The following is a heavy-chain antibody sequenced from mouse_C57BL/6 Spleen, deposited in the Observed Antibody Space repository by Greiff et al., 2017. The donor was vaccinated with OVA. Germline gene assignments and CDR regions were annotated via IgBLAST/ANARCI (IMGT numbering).Heavy chain of an antibody. CDR2: IRNKANNHAS. D-gene: IGHD2-14*01. Sequence: DVQLQESGGGLVQPGGSMKLSCAASGFTFSDAWMDWVRQSPEQGLEWVAEIRNKANNHASYYAESVKGRFTISRYDSNSIVNLQMNSLRAEDTGIYYCAPDCTYYAMDYWGQGTSVTVSS. CDR1: GFTFSDAW. J-gene: IGHJ4*01. V-gene: IGHV6-6*01. CDR3: APDCTYYAMDY.